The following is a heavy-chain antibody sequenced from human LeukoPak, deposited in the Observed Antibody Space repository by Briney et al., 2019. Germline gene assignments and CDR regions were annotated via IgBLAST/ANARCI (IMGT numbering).Heavy chain of an antibody. D-gene: IGHD3-22*01. CDR3: ARHLDDSSGYYYRTMYYFDY. Sequence: GESLKISCTGSGYSFTSYWIGWVRQMPGKGLEWMGIVYPGDSDTRYSPSFQGQVTISADKSISTAYLQWSSLEASDTAMYYCARHLDDSSGYYYRTMYYFDYWGQGTLVTVSS. J-gene: IGHJ4*02. CDR2: VYPGDSDT. V-gene: IGHV5-51*01. CDR1: GYSFTSYW.